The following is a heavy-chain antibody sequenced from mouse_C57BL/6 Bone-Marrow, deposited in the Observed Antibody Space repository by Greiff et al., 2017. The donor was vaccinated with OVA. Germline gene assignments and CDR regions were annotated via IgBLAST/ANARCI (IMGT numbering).Heavy chain of an antibody. CDR3: AIPNYYGSRDWYFDV. D-gene: IGHD1-1*01. Sequence: EVHLVESGGGLVKPGGSLKLSCAASGFTFSSYTMSWVRQTPEKRLEWVATISGGGGNTYYPDSVKGRFTISRDNAKNTLYLQMSSLRSEDTALYYCAIPNYYGSRDWYFDVWGTGTTVTVSS. J-gene: IGHJ1*03. CDR2: ISGGGGNT. CDR1: GFTFSSYT. V-gene: IGHV5-9*01.